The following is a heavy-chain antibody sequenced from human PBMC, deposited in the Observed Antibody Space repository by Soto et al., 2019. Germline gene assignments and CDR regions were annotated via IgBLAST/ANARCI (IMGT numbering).Heavy chain of an antibody. CDR2: ISGSGGST. J-gene: IGHJ4*02. CDR3: ARAGGIAVPGSHLDY. Sequence: EVQLLESGGGSGQPGGSLRLSCATSGFTFSSYAMNWVRQAPGKGLEWVSAISGSGGSTNHADSVEGRFTIPRDNPKNKLYLQMSSLRAEDTAVYYCARAGGIAVPGSHLDYWGQGTLVTVSS. V-gene: IGHV3-23*01. CDR1: GFTFSSYA. D-gene: IGHD6-19*01.